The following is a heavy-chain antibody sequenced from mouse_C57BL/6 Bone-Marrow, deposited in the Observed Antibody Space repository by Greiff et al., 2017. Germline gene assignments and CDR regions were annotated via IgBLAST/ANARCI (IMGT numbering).Heavy chain of an antibody. D-gene: IGHD1-1*01. J-gene: IGHJ2*01. CDR2: IDPANGNT. CDR1: GFNIKNTY. Sequence: EVQLVESVAELVRPGASVKLSCTASGFNIKNTYMHWVKQRPEQGLEWIGRIDPANGNTKYAPKFQGKATITADTSSNTAYLQLSSLTSEDTAIYYCASNYYGSSLYYFDYWGQGTTLTVSS. V-gene: IGHV14-3*01. CDR3: ASNYYGSSLYYFDY.